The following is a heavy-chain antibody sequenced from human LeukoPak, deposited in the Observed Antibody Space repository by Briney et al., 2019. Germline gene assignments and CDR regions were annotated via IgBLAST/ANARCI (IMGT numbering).Heavy chain of an antibody. CDR3: ARDLRGGIVVVLDY. CDR2: IWYDGSNK. J-gene: IGHJ4*02. CDR1: GFTFSSYG. D-gene: IGHD3-22*01. Sequence: GGSLRLSCAASGFTFSSYGMHWVRQAPGKGLEWVAVIWYDGSNKYYADSVKGGFTISRDNSKNTLYLQMNSLRAEDAAVYYCARDLRGGIVVVLDYWGQGTLVTVSS. V-gene: IGHV3-33*01.